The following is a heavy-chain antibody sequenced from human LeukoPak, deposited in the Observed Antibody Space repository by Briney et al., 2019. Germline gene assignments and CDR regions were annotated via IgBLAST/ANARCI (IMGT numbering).Heavy chain of an antibody. CDR3: ATVMRGWLLPGFPQMADS. CDR2: ISYDGSNK. J-gene: IGHJ5*01. V-gene: IGHV3-30*03. Sequence: GRSLRLSCAASGFIFSNYGIHWVRQAPGKGLEWVAVISYDGSNKYADSVKGRFTISRDNSKNTLYLQMNSLRAEDSAVYYCATVMRGWLLPGFPQMADSWGQGTLVTVSS. CDR1: GFIFSNYG. D-gene: IGHD3-22*01.